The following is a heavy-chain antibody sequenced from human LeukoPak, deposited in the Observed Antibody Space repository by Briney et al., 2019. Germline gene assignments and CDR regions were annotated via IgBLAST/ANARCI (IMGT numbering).Heavy chain of an antibody. CDR2: TYYRSKWYN. J-gene: IGHJ2*01. Sequence: SQTLSLTCAISGDSVSSNSATWNWIRQSPSRGLGWLGRTYYRSKWYNDYAASVKSRITIKPDTSKNQFSLQLNSVTPEDTAVYYCARDGMAAAVGYFDLWGRGTLVTVSS. D-gene: IGHD6-25*01. CDR1: GDSVSSNSAT. V-gene: IGHV6-1*01. CDR3: ARDGMAAAVGYFDL.